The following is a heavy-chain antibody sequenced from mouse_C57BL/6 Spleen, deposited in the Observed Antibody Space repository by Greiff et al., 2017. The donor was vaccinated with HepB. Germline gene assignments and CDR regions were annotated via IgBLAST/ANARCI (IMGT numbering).Heavy chain of an antibody. CDR1: GYTFTDYY. D-gene: IGHD1-1*01. CDR2: INPYNGGT. CDR3: ARSGSSPDY. Sequence: EVQRVESGPVLVKPGASVKMSCKASGYTFTDYYMNWVKQSHGKSLEWIGVINPYNGGTSHNQKFKGKATLTVDKSSSTAYMELNSLTSEDSAVYYCARSGSSPDYWGQGTTLTVSS. J-gene: IGHJ2*01. V-gene: IGHV1-19*01.